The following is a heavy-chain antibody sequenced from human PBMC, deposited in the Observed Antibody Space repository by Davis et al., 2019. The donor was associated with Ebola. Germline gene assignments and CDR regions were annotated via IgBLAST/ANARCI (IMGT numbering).Heavy chain of an antibody. V-gene: IGHV4-59*01. J-gene: IGHJ5*02. CDR2: MYSSGTT. CDR1: AGSISDYF. Sequence: PSETLFLTCTVSAGSISDYFWPWIRQPPGKGLEWIGYMYSSGTTSFNPSLKSRVTISLHTSKDQFSLRLRSVTAADTAVYYCATLITISGVLIGNWFDPWGQGTLVTVSS. D-gene: IGHD3-3*01. CDR3: ATLITISGVLIGNWFDP.